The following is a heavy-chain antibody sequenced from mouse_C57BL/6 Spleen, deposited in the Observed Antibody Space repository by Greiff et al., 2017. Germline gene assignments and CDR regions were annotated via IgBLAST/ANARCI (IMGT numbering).Heavy chain of an antibody. CDR2: ISSGSSTI. V-gene: IGHV5-17*01. CDR1: GFTFSDYG. Sequence: VQLKESGGGLVKPGGSLKLSCAASGFTFSDYGMHWVRQAPEKGLEWVAYISSGSSTIYYADTVKGRFTISRDNAKNTLFLQMTSLRSEDTAMYYCARPGNFHWYFDVWGTGTTVTVAS. J-gene: IGHJ1*03. D-gene: IGHD2-1*01. CDR3: ARPGNFHWYFDV.